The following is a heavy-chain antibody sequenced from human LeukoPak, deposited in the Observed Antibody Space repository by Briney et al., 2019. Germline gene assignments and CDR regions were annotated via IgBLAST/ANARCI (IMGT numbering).Heavy chain of an antibody. CDR1: VFTFSSYE. J-gene: IGHJ4*02. CDR3: ARDNEPSDY. Sequence: GGSLRLACAASVFTFSSYEMDWVRQAPEKGLEWVSYISSSGSTIYYADSVKGRFTISRDNAKNSLYLQMNSLRAEDTAVYYCARDNEPSDYWGQGTLVTVSS. V-gene: IGHV3-48*03. D-gene: IGHD1-1*01. CDR2: ISSSGSTI.